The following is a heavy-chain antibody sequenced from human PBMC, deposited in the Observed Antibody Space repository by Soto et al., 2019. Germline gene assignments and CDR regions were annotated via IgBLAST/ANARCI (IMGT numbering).Heavy chain of an antibody. CDR2: IWYDGSNK. D-gene: IGHD5-18*01. Sequence: QVQLVESGGGVVQPGRSLRLSCAASGFTFSSYGMHWVRQAPGKGLEWVAVIWYDGSNKYYADSVKGRFTISRDNSKNTLYLQMNSLRAEDTAVYYCARDFRGYSYGYDAFDIWGQGTMVTVSS. CDR3: ARDFRGYSYGYDAFDI. J-gene: IGHJ3*02. V-gene: IGHV3-33*01. CDR1: GFTFSSYG.